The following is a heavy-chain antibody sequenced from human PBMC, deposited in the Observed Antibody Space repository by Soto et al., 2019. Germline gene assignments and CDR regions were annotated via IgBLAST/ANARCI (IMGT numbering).Heavy chain of an antibody. J-gene: IGHJ4*02. Sequence: SETLSLTCTVSGGSISSYYWSWIRQPPGKGLEWIGYIYYSGSTNYNPSLKSRVTISVDTSKNQFSLKLSSVTAADTAVYYCAKDGRGNYADSWGPGILVTVSS. CDR1: GGSISSYY. CDR3: AKDGRGNYADS. CDR2: IYYSGST. V-gene: IGHV4-59*01. D-gene: IGHD1-26*01.